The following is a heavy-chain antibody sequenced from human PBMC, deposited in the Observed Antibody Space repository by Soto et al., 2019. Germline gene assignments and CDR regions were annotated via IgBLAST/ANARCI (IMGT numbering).Heavy chain of an antibody. CDR3: ARDHYPYNWFDP. CDR2: IYYSGST. J-gene: IGHJ5*02. V-gene: IGHV4-59*01. Sequence: QVQLQESGPGLVQPSETLSLTCTVSGGSISSYYWSWIRQPPGKGLEWIGYIYYSGSTNYNPSLKSRVTISVDTSKNQFSLKLSSVTAADTAVYYCARDHYPYNWFDPWGQGTLVTVSS. D-gene: IGHD3-10*01. CDR1: GGSISSYY.